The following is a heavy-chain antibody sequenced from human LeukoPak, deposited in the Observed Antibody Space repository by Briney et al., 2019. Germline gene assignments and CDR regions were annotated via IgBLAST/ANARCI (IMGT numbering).Heavy chain of an antibody. J-gene: IGHJ3*02. CDR1: GFTFDDYA. D-gene: IGHD3-3*01. Sequence: PGRSLRLSCAASGFTFDDYAMHWVRQAPGKGLEWVSGISWNSGSIGYADSVKGRFTISRDNAKNSLYLQMNSLRAEDTALYYCAKDIVTSGPGAFDIWGQGTMVTVSS. CDR3: AKDIVTSGPGAFDI. V-gene: IGHV3-9*01. CDR2: ISWNSGSI.